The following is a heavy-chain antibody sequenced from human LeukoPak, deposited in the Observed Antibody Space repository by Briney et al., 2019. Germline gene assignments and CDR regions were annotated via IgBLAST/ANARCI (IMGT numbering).Heavy chain of an antibody. CDR2: ISGGGDIT. CDR1: GFIFTDCY. Sequence: PGGSLRLSCVASGFIFTDCYMSWVRQTPGKGLEWVSAISGGGDITYYADSVTGRFTISRDNSKDTLFLQMHSLRPGDTAVYYCVREDTPATANYWGQGTLVTISS. CDR3: VREDTPATANY. D-gene: IGHD2-21*02. J-gene: IGHJ4*02. V-gene: IGHV3-23*01.